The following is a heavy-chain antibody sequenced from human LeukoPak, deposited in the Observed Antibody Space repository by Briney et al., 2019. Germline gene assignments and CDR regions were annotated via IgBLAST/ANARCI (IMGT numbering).Heavy chain of an antibody. CDR2: IDSSSSSI. V-gene: IGHV3-21*01. CDR3: AREGGWFQIDY. Sequence: PGGSLRLSCAASGFTFSTHTMNWVRQAPGKGLEWVSSIDSSSSSIYYADSVKGRFTVSRDNARNSLYLQINSLRAEDTAVYYCAREGGWFQIDYWGQGTLVTVSS. CDR1: GFTFSTHT. J-gene: IGHJ4*02. D-gene: IGHD2-15*01.